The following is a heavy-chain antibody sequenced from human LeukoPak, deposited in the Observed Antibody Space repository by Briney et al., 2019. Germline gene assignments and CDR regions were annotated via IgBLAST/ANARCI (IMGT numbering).Heavy chain of an antibody. CDR2: INPNSGGT. CDR3: AKKPLGELSLQLDY. D-gene: IGHD3-16*02. J-gene: IGHJ4*02. CDR1: GYTFIGYY. Sequence: RASVKVSCKASGYTFIGYYMHWVRQAPGQGLEWMGWINPNSGGTNYAQKFQGRVTMTRDTSISTAYMELSRLRSDDTAVYYCAKKPLGELSLQLDYWGQGTLVTVSS. V-gene: IGHV1-2*02.